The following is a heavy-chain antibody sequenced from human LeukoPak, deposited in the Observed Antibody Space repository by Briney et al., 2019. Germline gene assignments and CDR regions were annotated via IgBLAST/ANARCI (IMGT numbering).Heavy chain of an antibody. Sequence: GGSLRLSCAAAGFTVSSNYMSWVRQAPGKGLEWVSVMYSYGSTSYVDSVKGRFIISRDNSKNTLYLQMNSLRVEDTAVYYCARGPSSSWWDNWFDPWGQGTLVTVSS. V-gene: IGHV3-53*01. D-gene: IGHD6-13*01. CDR1: GFTVSSNY. CDR2: MYSYGST. J-gene: IGHJ5*02. CDR3: ARGPSSSWWDNWFDP.